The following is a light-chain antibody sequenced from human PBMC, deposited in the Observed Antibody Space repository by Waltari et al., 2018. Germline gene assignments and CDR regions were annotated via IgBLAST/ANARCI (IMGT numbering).Light chain of an antibody. Sequence: DIVMTQTPLSLPVTLGEPASISCRSSQSLLDSEDGNTYLEWYLQKPGQSPQLLIYEVSNRASGVPDRFSGSGSDTDFTLKISRVEAEDVVVYYCMQALEFPYSFGQGTKVEIK. J-gene: IGKJ2*03. CDR1: QSLLDSEDGNTY. CDR2: EVS. V-gene: IGKV2-40*01. CDR3: MQALEFPYS.